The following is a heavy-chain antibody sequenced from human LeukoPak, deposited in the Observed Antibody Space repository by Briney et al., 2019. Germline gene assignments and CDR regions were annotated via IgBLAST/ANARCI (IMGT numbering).Heavy chain of an antibody. D-gene: IGHD6-19*01. J-gene: IGHJ3*02. CDR3: TTQYSSGWYVAFDI. Sequence: GGSLRLSCVASGFTFSNAWMSWVRQAPGKGLDWVGRIKSKTDGRTTDYAAPVKGRFTISRDDSKNTLYLQMNSLKTEDTAVFYCTTQYSSGWYVAFDIWGQGTMVTVSS. CDR1: GFTFSNAW. CDR2: IKSKTDGRTT. V-gene: IGHV3-15*01.